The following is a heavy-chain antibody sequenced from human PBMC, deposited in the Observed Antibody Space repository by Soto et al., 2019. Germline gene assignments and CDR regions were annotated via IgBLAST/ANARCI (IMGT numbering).Heavy chain of an antibody. CDR2: INPNSGGT. V-gene: IGHV1-2*04. Sequence: RVSVKVSCKASGYTFTGYYTRWVRQAPGQGLEWMGWINPNSGGTNYAQKFQGWVTMTRDTSISTAYMELSRLRSDDTAVYYCARDNQDDAFDIWGQGTMVTVSS. J-gene: IGHJ3*02. CDR1: GYTFTGYY. CDR3: ARDNQDDAFDI.